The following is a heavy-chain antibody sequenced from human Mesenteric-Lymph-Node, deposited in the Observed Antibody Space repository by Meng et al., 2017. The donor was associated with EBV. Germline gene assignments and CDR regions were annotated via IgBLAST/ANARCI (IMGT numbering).Heavy chain of an antibody. CDR2: ISSDGSIT. CDR1: GFTFSMYW. Sequence: EVQLVESGGGLVKPGGSLSLSCAASGFTFSMYWMQWVRQAPGKGLVWVSLISSDGSITRNGDSVKGRFSIARDNAKNTVYLQMNNLRADDTAVYYCARTFQGLDYWGHGTLVTVSS. V-gene: IGHV3-74*02. CDR3: ARTFQGLDY. J-gene: IGHJ4*01. D-gene: IGHD2/OR15-2a*01.